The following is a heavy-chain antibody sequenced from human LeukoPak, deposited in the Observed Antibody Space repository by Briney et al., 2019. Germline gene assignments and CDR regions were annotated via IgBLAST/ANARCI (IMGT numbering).Heavy chain of an antibody. Sequence: SETLSLTCAVYGGSFSGYYWSWIRQPPGKGLEWIGEINHSGSTNYNPSLKSRVTISVDTSKNQFYLKLSSVTAADTAVYYCARATGLRTNLPYSSGWSRWGQGTLVTVSS. D-gene: IGHD6-19*01. V-gene: IGHV4-34*01. CDR1: GGSFSGYY. CDR2: INHSGST. CDR3: ARATGLRTNLPYSSGWSR. J-gene: IGHJ4*02.